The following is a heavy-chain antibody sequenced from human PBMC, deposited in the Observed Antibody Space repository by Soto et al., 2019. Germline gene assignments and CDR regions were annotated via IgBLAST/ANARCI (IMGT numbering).Heavy chain of an antibody. CDR3: VRERAPFDGFDI. CDR2: ISSSGSST. J-gene: IGHJ3*02. CDR1: GFTFSNYD. Sequence: GGSLRLSCAASGFTFSNYDMSWVRQAPGKGLEWVSSISSSGSSTNYADSAKGRFTISRDNSKNTLYLQMNSLRADDSAVYYCVRERAPFDGFDIWGQGTLVTVSS. V-gene: IGHV3-23*01.